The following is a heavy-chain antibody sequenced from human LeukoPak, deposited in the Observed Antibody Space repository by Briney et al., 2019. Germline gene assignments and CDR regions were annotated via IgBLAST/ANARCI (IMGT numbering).Heavy chain of an antibody. D-gene: IGHD1-14*01. Sequence: PSETLSLTCTVSGGSISSYYWSWIRQPPGKGLEWIGYIYYSGSTNYNPSLKSRVTISVDTSKNQFSLKLSSVTAADTAVYYCAREPPVVRGYSDYWGQGTLVTVSS. J-gene: IGHJ4*02. CDR1: GGSISSYY. V-gene: IGHV4-59*08. CDR2: IYYSGST. CDR3: AREPPVVRGYSDY.